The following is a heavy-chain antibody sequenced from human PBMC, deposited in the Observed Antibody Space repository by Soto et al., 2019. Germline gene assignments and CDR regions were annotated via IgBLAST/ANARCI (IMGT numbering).Heavy chain of an antibody. CDR3: VTDLNWQGH. J-gene: IGHJ4*02. CDR2: IKQDGSER. Sequence: GGSLRLSCADSGLTFSRYWVSWVRQAPGKGLEWVASIKQDGSERYYVDSVKGRFTISRDNAKNSQYLQMNSLRDEDTAVYYCVTDLNWQGHWGQGTLVTVSS. V-gene: IGHV3-7*01. CDR1: GLTFSRYW.